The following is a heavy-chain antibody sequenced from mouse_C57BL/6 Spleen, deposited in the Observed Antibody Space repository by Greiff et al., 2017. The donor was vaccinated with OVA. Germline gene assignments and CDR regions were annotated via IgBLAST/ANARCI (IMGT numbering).Heavy chain of an antibody. CDR2: IDPENGDA. CDR1: GFNIKDDY. V-gene: IGHV14-4*01. D-gene: IGHD4-1*02. Sequence: EVQLQQSGAELVRPGASVKLSCTASGFNIKDDYMHWVKQRPEQGLEWIGWIDPENGDAEYASKFQGKATITADTSSNTAYLQLSSLTSEDTAVYYCTTSTGRYAMDYWGQGTSVTVSS. J-gene: IGHJ4*01. CDR3: TTSTGRYAMDY.